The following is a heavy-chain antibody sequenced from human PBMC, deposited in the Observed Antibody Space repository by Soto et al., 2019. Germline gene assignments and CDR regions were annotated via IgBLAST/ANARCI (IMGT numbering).Heavy chain of an antibody. Sequence: QLRLQESGSGLVKPSQTLSLTCAVSGGSISSGGYSWSWIRQPPGKGLEWIGYIYHSGSTYYNPSLKSRVTISVDRSKNQFSLKLSSVTAADTAVYYCASYGGNSPFDYWGQGTLVTVSS. D-gene: IGHD4-17*01. J-gene: IGHJ4*02. CDR1: GGSISSGGYS. CDR3: ASYGGNSPFDY. CDR2: IYHSGST. V-gene: IGHV4-30-2*01.